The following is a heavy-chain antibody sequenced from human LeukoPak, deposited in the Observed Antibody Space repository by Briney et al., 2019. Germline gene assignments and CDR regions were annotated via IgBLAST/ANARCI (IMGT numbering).Heavy chain of an antibody. V-gene: IGHV4-59*01. J-gene: IGHJ4*02. Sequence: SETLSLTCTVSGGSISSYYWSWIRQPPGKGLEWIGYIYYSGSTNYNPSHKSRVTISVDTSKNQFSLNLSSVTAADTAVYYCARDPGYGGFDYWGQGTLVTVSS. D-gene: IGHD4-23*01. CDR2: IYYSGST. CDR3: ARDPGYGGFDY. CDR1: GGSISSYY.